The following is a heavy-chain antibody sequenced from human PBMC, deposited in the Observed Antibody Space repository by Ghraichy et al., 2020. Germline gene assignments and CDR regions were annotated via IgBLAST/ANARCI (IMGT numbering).Heavy chain of an antibody. CDR2: ISGSGGSI. CDR1: GLTFSNFA. V-gene: IGHV3-23*01. D-gene: IGHD1-26*01. J-gene: IGHJ2*01. Sequence: GESLNISCAVSGLTFSNFAMAWVRQAPGKGLEWVSTISGSGGSIWYADSGKGRFIISRDNSRSTFYLQMNSLRAEDTAVYYCAKGKGSGSYVNWSFNIWGRGTPVTVPT. CDR3: AKGKGSGSYVNWSFNI.